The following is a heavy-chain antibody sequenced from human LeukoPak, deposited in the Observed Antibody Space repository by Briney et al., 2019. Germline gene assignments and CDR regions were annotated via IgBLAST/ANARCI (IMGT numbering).Heavy chain of an antibody. D-gene: IGHD2-15*01. CDR3: ARGPYCSGGSCYRNNWFDP. CDR2: ISAYNSNT. Sequence: VSVKVSCKDSGYSFTNYGISWLGQAPRQGLDWMGWISAYNSNTNYAQKLQGRVTMTTDTSTSTAYMELRSLRSDDTAVYYCARGPYCSGGSCYRNNWFDPWGQGTLVTVSS. CDR1: GYSFTNYG. J-gene: IGHJ5*02. V-gene: IGHV1-18*01.